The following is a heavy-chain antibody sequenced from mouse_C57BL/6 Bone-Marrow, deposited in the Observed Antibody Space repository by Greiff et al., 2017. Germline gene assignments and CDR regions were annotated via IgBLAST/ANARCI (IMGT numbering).Heavy chain of an antibody. Sequence: EVKLMESGPGLVKPSQSLSLTCSVTGYSITSGYYWNWIRQFPGNKLEWMGYISYDGSNNYNPSLKNRISITRETSKNQFFLKLNSVTTEDTATYDCARGLYYGYDGGYYFDYWGQGTTLTVSS. CDR1: GYSITSGYY. V-gene: IGHV3-6*01. D-gene: IGHD2-2*01. CDR3: ARGLYYGYDGGYYFDY. J-gene: IGHJ2*01. CDR2: ISYDGSN.